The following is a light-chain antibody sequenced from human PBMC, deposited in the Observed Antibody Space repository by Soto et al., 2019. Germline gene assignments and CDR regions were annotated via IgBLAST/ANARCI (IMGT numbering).Light chain of an antibody. CDR2: DAS. CDR3: QQRSSWPLT. J-gene: IGKJ4*01. CDR1: QSIRSY. Sequence: EIVLTQSRATLSLSPGDSATLSCRASQSIRSYLAWYQQKRGQAPRLLIYDASNRATGIPARFSGSGSGTDFSLTISSLEPEDFAVYYCQQRSSWPLTFGGGTKVDI. V-gene: IGKV3-11*01.